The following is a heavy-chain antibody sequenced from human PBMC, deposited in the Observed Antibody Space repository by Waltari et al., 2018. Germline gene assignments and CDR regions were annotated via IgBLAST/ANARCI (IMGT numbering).Heavy chain of an antibody. V-gene: IGHV3-7*01. CDR1: GFPFGSYW. CDR3: VKSQPNIAAAHDY. CDR2: IKQDGSGK. J-gene: IGHJ4*02. Sequence: EVQLVESGGGLVQPGGSLRLSCAAPGFPFGSYWMTWFRQAPGKGLEGVANIKQDGSGKYYVDSLKGRFTISRDNAKNALYLQMNSLRAEDTAVYYCVKSQPNIAAAHDYWGQGTLVTVSS. D-gene: IGHD6-13*01.